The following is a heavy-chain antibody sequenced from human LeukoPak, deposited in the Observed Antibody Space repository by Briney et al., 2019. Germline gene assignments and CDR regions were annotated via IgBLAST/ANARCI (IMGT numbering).Heavy chain of an antibody. J-gene: IGHJ4*02. CDR1: GFIFSSLA. Sequence: GGSLRLSRAASGFIFSSLAMTWVRQAPGKGLEWVSTINAVDANTYYADSVKGRFTVSRDNSRNTLYLQMNSLRAEDTAVYYCAKQFLGANWGQGTLVIVSS. CDR2: INAVDANT. CDR3: AKQFLGAN. V-gene: IGHV3-23*01. D-gene: IGHD4/OR15-4a*01.